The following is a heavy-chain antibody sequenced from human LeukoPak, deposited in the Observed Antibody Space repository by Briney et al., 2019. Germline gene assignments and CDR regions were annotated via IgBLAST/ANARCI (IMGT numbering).Heavy chain of an antibody. J-gene: IGHJ6*02. V-gene: IGHV3-30*18. CDR3: AKAQGTLVNFYAYGMGV. CDR1: GFTFRRSG. Sequence: GGSLRLSCLASGFTFRRSGLHWVRQAPGKGLEWVAGVSHDGNDKYSADFVEGRFTISRDTSNNTLYLQMSSLTTEDTAVYYCAKAQGTLVNFYAYGMGVWGHGTTVTVSS. D-gene: IGHD3-22*01. CDR2: VSHDGNDK.